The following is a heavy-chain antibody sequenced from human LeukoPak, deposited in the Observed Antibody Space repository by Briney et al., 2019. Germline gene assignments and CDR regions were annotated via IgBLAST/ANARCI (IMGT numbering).Heavy chain of an antibody. J-gene: IGHJ4*02. CDR2: ISYDGSNK. V-gene: IGHV3-30*14. D-gene: IGHD6-19*01. CDR3: SRGGYSSGWYYY. Sequence: GCAQRLSYAASVFSFNSYAMHLLRQAPAKRLEGLAVISYDGSNKYYADSVKGQFTISRDNSKNKLYLHMNSLIADDPALYHGSRGGYSSGWYYYWGQGTLVTVSS. CDR1: VFSFNSYA.